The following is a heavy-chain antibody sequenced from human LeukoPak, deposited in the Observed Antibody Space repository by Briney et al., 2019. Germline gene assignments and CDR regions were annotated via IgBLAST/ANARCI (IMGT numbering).Heavy chain of an antibody. CDR2: INPSGGST. Sequence: ASVKVSCKASGYTFTSYYMHWVRQAPGQGLEWMGIINPSGGSTSYAQKFQGRVTMTRDTSTSTVYMELSSLRSEDTAVYFCARDAGFGECIPSLDAFDIWGQGTMVTVSS. V-gene: IGHV1-46*01. D-gene: IGHD3-10*01. J-gene: IGHJ3*02. CDR1: GYTFTSYY. CDR3: ARDAGFGECIPSLDAFDI.